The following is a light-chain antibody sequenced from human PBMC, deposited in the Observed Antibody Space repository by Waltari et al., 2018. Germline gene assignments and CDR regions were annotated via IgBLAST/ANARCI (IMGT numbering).Light chain of an antibody. V-gene: IGLV1-47*01. J-gene: IGLJ2*01. CDR3: AAWDDSLSGVVV. Sequence: QSVLTQPPSASVTPGQRVTIPCSGSSPNIGSNYVYCYQQPPGTAPKLLLYRNNQRPSGVPDRFSGSKSGTSASLAISGLRSEDEADYYCAAWDDSLSGVVVFGGGTKLTVL. CDR2: RNN. CDR1: SPNIGSNY.